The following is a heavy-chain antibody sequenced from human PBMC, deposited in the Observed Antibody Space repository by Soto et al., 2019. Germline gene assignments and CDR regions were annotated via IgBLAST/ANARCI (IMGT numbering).Heavy chain of an antibody. V-gene: IGHV1-69*13. CDR1: GGTFSSYA. J-gene: IGHJ6*02. D-gene: IGHD3-22*01. CDR3: ARGYYDSSGYYSDYYYYYGMDV. CDR2: IIPIFGTA. Sequence: GASVKVSCKASGGTFSSYAISWVRQAPGQGLEWMGGIIPIFGTANYAQKFQGRVTITADESTSTAYMELSSLRSEDTAVYYCARGYYDSSGYYSDYYYYYGMDVWGQGTTVTVSS.